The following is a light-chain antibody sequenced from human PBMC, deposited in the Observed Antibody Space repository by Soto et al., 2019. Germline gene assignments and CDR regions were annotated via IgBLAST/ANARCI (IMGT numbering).Light chain of an antibody. J-gene: IGKJ4*01. CDR2: GAS. V-gene: IGKV3-15*01. Sequence: EIVMTQSPATLSVSPGERATLSCRASQSVSSNLVWYQHRPGQAPRLLIYGASTRATDIPARFSGSGSGTEFTLTISSLQSEDYAVYYCQQYNTLPRTFGGGT. CDR3: QQYNTLPRT. CDR1: QSVSSN.